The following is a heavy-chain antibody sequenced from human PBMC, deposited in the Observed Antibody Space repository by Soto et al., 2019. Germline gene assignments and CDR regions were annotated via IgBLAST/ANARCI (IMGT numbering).Heavy chain of an antibody. Sequence: PGESLKISCKGSGYSFTSYWNSWVRQMPGKGRECMGRLDPSNTYTNYSPSFQGHVTISAVKSISTAYLHWRSLKASDTAMYYFAIWDDGAGGMDVWGQGTTVTVSS. D-gene: IGHD3-16*01. V-gene: IGHV5-10-1*01. CDR3: AIWDDGAGGMDV. CDR2: LDPSNTYT. CDR1: GYSFTSYW. J-gene: IGHJ6*02.